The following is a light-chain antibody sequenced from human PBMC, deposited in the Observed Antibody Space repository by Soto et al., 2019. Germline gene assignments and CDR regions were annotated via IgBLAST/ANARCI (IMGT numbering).Light chain of an antibody. J-gene: IGKJ3*01. Sequence: EIVLTQSPGTLSLSPGERATLSCRASQSVSSNSLAWYQQKPGQAPRLLIYGASSRAIGIPDRFSGSGSGTDFTLTINRLEPEDFAVYYCQQYGSSPFTFGPGTKVDIK. CDR2: GAS. V-gene: IGKV3-20*01. CDR1: QSVSSNS. CDR3: QQYGSSPFT.